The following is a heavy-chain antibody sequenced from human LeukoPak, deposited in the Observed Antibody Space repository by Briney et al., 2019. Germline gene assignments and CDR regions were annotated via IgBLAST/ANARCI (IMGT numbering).Heavy chain of an antibody. J-gene: IGHJ4*02. CDR1: GFTFSSYW. Sequence: GGSLRLSCAASGFTFSSYWMTWVRQAPGKGLEWVGNIKGDGSEKYYVDSVKGRFTISRDNAKNTLYLQMNSLRAEDTAVYYCGRGGKVEQLVLARWGQGSLVTVSS. D-gene: IGHD6-13*01. CDR2: IKGDGSEK. CDR3: GRGGKVEQLVLAR. V-gene: IGHV3-7*01.